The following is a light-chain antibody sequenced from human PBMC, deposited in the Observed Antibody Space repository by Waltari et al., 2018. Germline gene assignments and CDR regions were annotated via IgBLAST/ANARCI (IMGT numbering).Light chain of an antibody. V-gene: IGKV3-20*01. CDR2: GAS. CDR3: QQYGTSPRT. Sequence: EMVLTHSPGTLSLSPGERSSLSCRTSQSVSSNYLAWYQQRPGQAPRLLIYGASSRAIGIPDRFSGSGSGTDFTLTISRLEPEDFAVYYCQQYGTSPRTFGQGTKVEIK. J-gene: IGKJ1*01. CDR1: QSVSSNY.